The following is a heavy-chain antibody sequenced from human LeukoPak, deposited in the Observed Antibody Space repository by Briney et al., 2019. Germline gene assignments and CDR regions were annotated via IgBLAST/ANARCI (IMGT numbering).Heavy chain of an antibody. D-gene: IGHD3-10*01. CDR3: ARDRYYGSGSPDY. CDR2: ISAYNGNT. J-gene: IGHJ4*02. Sequence: ASVKVSCKASGYTFTSYGISWVRQAPGQGLEWMGWISAYNGNTNYAQKFQGRVTMTRDTSTSTVYMELSSLRSEDTAVYYCARDRYYGSGSPDYWGQGTLVTVSS. CDR1: GYTFTSYG. V-gene: IGHV1-18*01.